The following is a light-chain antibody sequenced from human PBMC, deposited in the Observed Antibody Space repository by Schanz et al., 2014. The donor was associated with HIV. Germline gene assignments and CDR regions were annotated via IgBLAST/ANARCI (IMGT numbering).Light chain of an antibody. J-gene: IGLJ3*02. CDR3: SSYAATSNVL. Sequence: QSVLTQPPSVSGAPGQRITISCAGSSSNIGAGYDVHWYQRLPGTAPKRLIYGNSNRPSGVPDRFSGSKSGTSASLAITGLQADDEADYYCSSYAATSNVLFGGGTKVTVL. V-gene: IGLV1-40*01. CDR1: SSNIGAGYD. CDR2: GNS.